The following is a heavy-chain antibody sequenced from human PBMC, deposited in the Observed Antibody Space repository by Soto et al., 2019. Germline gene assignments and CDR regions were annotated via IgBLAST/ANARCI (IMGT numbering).Heavy chain of an antibody. Sequence: SVKVSCMASGGTFSSYAISWVRQAPGQGLEWMGGIIPIFGTANYAQKFQGRVTITADKSTSTAYMELSSLRSEDTAVYYCARELDSSGYXLLIPGETYYYYYGMDVWGQGTTVTVSS. CDR3: ARELDSSGYXLLIPGETYYYYYGMDV. CDR2: IIPIFGTA. CDR1: GGTFSSYA. D-gene: IGHD3-22*01. J-gene: IGHJ6*02. V-gene: IGHV1-69*06.